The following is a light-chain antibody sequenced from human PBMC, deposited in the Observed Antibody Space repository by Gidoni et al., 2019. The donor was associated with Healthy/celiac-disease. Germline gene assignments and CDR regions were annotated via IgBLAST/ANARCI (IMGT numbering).Light chain of an antibody. Sequence: QSVLTQPPSVSGAPGQRVTISCTGSSSNIGAHYDVHWYQQLPRAAPKLLIYGNSNRPSGVPDRFSGSKSATSASLAITGLQAEDEADYYCQSYDSSLSAWVFGGGTKLTVL. V-gene: IGLV1-40*01. CDR2: GNS. J-gene: IGLJ3*02. CDR1: SSNIGAHYD. CDR3: QSYDSSLSAWV.